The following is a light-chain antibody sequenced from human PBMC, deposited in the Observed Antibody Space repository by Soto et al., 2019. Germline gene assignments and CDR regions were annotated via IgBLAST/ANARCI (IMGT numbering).Light chain of an antibody. CDR2: DVS. J-gene: IGLJ3*02. Sequence: QSALTQPASVSGSPGQSITISCTGTSSDVGGYNYVSWYQQLPGKAPKLMIYDVSDRPSGVSNRFSGSKSGNTASLTISGLQAEDEADYYCCSYARGSRAFGGGTKVTVL. CDR3: CSYARGSRA. V-gene: IGLV2-14*01. CDR1: SSDVGGYNY.